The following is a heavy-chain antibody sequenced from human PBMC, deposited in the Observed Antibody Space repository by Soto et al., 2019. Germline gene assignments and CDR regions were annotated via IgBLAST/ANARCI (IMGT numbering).Heavy chain of an antibody. CDR3: ARGDTALSYWYFGL. V-gene: IGHV5-10-1*01. D-gene: IGHD5-18*01. CDR1: GYSFTSHW. Sequence: EVQLVQSGAEVKKPGESLRISCKGSGYSFTSHWISWVRQMPGKGLEWMGRIDPSDSYTSYSPSFQGHVTISADKSISTVYLQWSRLKASDTATYYCARGDTALSYWYFGLWGRGTLVTVSS. J-gene: IGHJ2*01. CDR2: IDPSDSYT.